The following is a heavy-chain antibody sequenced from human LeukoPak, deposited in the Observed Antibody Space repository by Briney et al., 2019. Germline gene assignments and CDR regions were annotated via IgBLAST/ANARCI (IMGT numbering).Heavy chain of an antibody. CDR3: ARNLGYYGSGSSFN. V-gene: IGHV3-53*01. J-gene: IGHJ4*02. CDR2: IYDGGNT. CDR1: GLTVSSNY. Sequence: GGSLRLSCAASGLTVSSNYMSWVRQAPGKGLEWVSVIYDGGNTYYADSVKGRFTISRDNSRNTVFLQMNSLRAEDTAVYYCARNLGYYGSGSSFNWGQGTLVTVSS. D-gene: IGHD3-10*01.